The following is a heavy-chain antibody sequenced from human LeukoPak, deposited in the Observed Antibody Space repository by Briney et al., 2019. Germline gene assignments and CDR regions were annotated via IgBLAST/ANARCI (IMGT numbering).Heavy chain of an antibody. CDR3: ARGYYDILTSDAFDI. Sequence: SETLSLTCTVSGGSISSYYWSWIRQPPGKGLEWIGYIYYSGSTNYDPSLKSRVTISVDTSKNQFSLKLSSVTAADTAVYYCARGYYDILTSDAFDIWGQGTMVTVSS. CDR1: GGSISSYY. V-gene: IGHV4-59*01. CDR2: IYYSGST. J-gene: IGHJ3*02. D-gene: IGHD3-9*01.